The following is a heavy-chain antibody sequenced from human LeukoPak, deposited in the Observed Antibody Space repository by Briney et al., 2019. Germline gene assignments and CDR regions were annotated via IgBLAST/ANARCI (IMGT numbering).Heavy chain of an antibody. CDR1: GYTFTAYY. CDR3: ARVEHEETTTGTFDI. Sequence: ASVKVSCKASGYTFTAYYMHWVRQAPGQGLEWMGWINPNSGGTNCAQKFQGRLTLTRDTSISTAYMELSRLTSDDTAVYYCARVEHEETTTGTFDIWGQGTMVTVSS. D-gene: IGHD1-26*01. V-gene: IGHV1-2*02. CDR2: INPNSGGT. J-gene: IGHJ3*02.